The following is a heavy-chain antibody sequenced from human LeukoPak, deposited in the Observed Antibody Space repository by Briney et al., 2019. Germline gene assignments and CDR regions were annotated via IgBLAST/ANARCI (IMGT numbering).Heavy chain of an antibody. CDR2: IWYDGGSI. D-gene: IGHD3-3*01. J-gene: IGHJ6*03. CDR3: ARDVAWSGGYNWRQKYYYYMDV. Sequence: PGRSLRLSCTASGVTFSNYGMHWVRKAPGKGLEWVAAIWYDGGSIQYQESVKGRFTISRDNSKNTLYLQMSSLRAEDTAVYHCARDVAWSGGYNWRQKYYYYMDVWGKGTTVTVSS. V-gene: IGHV3-33*01. CDR1: GVTFSNYG.